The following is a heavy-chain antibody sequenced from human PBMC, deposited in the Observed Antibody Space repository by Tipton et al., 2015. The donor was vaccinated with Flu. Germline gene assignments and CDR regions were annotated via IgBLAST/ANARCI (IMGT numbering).Heavy chain of an antibody. D-gene: IGHD5-12*01. CDR3: ARRTGFLSGYEIWLDP. V-gene: IGHV4-39*01. CDR2: IYYSGST. Sequence: LRLSCTVSGGSISSSSYYWGWIRQPPGKGLEWIGSIYYSGSTYYNPSLKSRVTISVDTSKNQFSLKLSSVTAADTAVYYCARRTGFLSGYEIWLDPWGQGTLVTVSS. J-gene: IGHJ5*02. CDR1: GGSISSSSYY.